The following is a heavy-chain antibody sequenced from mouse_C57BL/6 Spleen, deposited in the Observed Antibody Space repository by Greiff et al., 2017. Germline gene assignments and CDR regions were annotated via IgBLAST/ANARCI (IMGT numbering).Heavy chain of an antibody. D-gene: IGHD3-2*02. Sequence: QVQLKESGPGLVAPSQSLSITCTVSGFSLTSYGVDWVRQSPGKGLVWLGVIWGVGSTNYNSALKSRLSIRKDNSKSQVFLKMNSLQTDDTAMYYCARTDSSGSFFDYWGQGTTLTVSS. CDR1: GFSLTSYG. V-gene: IGHV2-6*01. J-gene: IGHJ2*01. CDR3: ARTDSSGSFFDY. CDR2: IWGVGST.